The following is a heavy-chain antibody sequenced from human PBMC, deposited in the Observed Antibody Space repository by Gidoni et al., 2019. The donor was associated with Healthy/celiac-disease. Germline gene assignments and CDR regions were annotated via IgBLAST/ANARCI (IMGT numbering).Heavy chain of an antibody. CDR3: ARGRAIYDSSCAFDI. CDR1: GGSISSYY. CDR2: IYYSGST. Sequence: VQLQESAPGLVRPSETPSLTSPSSGGSISSYYWRWIRQPPGKGLEGIGYIYYSGSTNYNPSLKSRVTISVDTSKNQFSLKLSSVTASDTAVYYGARGRAIYDSSCAFDIWGQGTMVTVSS. J-gene: IGHJ3*02. V-gene: IGHV4-59*01. D-gene: IGHD3-22*01.